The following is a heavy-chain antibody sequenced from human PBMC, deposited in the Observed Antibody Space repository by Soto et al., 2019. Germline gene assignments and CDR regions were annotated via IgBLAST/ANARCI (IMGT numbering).Heavy chain of an antibody. J-gene: IGHJ4*02. V-gene: IGHV1-46*03. Sequence: QVQLVQSGAEVKKPGASVNISCKTAGYTFINYYIHWVRQAPGQGLEWVGTINPSGGRTTYAEKFQGRRTVTRDTSTSTVYMDLSSLTSEDMAMYYCTRRLRGSPSSFDYWGQGTLVTVSS. D-gene: IGHD3-10*01. CDR2: INPSGGRT. CDR1: GYTFINYY. CDR3: TRRLRGSPSSFDY.